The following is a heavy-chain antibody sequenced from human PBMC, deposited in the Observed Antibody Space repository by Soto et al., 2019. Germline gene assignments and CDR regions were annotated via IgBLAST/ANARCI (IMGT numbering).Heavy chain of an antibody. V-gene: IGHV1-46*01. Sequence: ASVKVACSASGYTFTSYYMXWVRQAPGQGLEWLGIINPSGGCTSYAQKFQGRVTMTWDTSTSTVYMELSRLRSEDTAMYYCARDPTLAYWGQGTLVTVSS. J-gene: IGHJ4*02. CDR3: ARDPTLAY. CDR1: GYTFTSYY. CDR2: INPSGGCT.